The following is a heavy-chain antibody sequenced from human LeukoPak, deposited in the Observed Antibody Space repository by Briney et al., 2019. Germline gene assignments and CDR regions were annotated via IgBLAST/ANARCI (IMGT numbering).Heavy chain of an antibody. D-gene: IGHD3-22*01. V-gene: IGHV4-34*01. CDR3: ARGRTYYYDSSGYYY. CDR1: GGSFSGYY. Sequence: SETLPLTCAVYGGSFSGYYWSWIRQPPGKGLEWIGEINHSGSTNYNPSLKSRVTISVDTSKNQFSLKLSSVTAADTAVYYCARGRTYYYDSSGYYYWGQGTLVTVSS. CDR2: INHSGST. J-gene: IGHJ4*02.